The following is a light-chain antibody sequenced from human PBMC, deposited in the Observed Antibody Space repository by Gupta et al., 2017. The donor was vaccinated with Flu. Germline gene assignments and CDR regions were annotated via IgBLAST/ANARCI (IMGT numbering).Light chain of an antibody. CDR2: DVT. CDR3: SSHAGRVTWV. J-gene: IGLJ1*01. Sequence: QSAPTQPRSVSGSPGQSVTISCTGSSNDVGGSNRVSWYQQRPGKAHKLILYDVTERTSGVPDRFSGSKSGNTASLTXSXLQADDXADYYCSSHAGRVTWVFGTGTTVTVL. CDR1: SNDVGGSNR. V-gene: IGLV2-11*01.